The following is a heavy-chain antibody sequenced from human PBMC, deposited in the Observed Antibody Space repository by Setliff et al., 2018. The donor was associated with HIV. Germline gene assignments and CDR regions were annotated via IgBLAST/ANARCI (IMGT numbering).Heavy chain of an antibody. CDR3: AHRRVGNYDSSGNYHSYFDY. CDR1: GFSFNTDGEG. CDR2: IYWDDDK. Sequence: SGPTLVNPTQTLTLTCTFSGFSFNTDGEGVGWIRQPPGKAPEWLGFIYWDDDKRYSPSLKTRITITKDTSKNQVVLTMARMDPVDTATYYCAHRRVGNYDSSGNYHSYFDYWGQGILVTVSS. V-gene: IGHV2-5*02. J-gene: IGHJ4*02. D-gene: IGHD3-22*01.